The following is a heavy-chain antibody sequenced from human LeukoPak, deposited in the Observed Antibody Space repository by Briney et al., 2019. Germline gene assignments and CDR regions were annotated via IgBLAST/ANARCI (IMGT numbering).Heavy chain of an antibody. V-gene: IGHV3-11*05. J-gene: IGHJ4*02. CDR3: AREDGYSSSWYSDY. CDR1: GFTFSDYY. Sequence: PGGSLRLSCAASGFTFSDYYMSWIRQAPGKVLEWVSDISSTSIYTNYADSVKGRFTISRDNAKNSLYLQMNSLRAEDTAVYYCAREDGYSSSWYSDYWGQGTLVTVSS. CDR2: ISSTSIYT. D-gene: IGHD6-13*01.